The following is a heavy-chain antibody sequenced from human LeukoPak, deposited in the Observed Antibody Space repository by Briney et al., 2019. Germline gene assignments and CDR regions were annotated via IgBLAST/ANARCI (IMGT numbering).Heavy chain of an antibody. J-gene: IGHJ6*03. V-gene: IGHV4-39*07. CDR3: ARQTGFWSGYPASMDV. CDR1: GGSISSRSYF. D-gene: IGHD3-3*01. Sequence: SETLSLTCTVSGGSISSRSYFWGWIRQPPGKGLEWIGSIYYKGNTYFNPSLKSRVTISEDTSKNQFSLKLNSLTAADTAVYYCARQTGFWSGYPASMDVWGKGTTVTVSS. CDR2: IYYKGNT.